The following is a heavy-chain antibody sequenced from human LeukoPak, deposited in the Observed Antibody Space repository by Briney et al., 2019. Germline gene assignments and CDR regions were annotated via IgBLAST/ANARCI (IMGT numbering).Heavy chain of an antibody. V-gene: IGHV1-2*02. CDR1: GYTFTGYY. Sequence: GASVKVSCKASGYTFTGYYMHWVRQAPGQGLEWMGWNNPNSGGTNYAQKFQGRVTMTRDTSISTAYTELSRLRSDDTAVYYCARSFVSSGSYGYWGQGTLVTVSS. D-gene: IGHD3-10*01. CDR2: NNPNSGGT. CDR3: ARSFVSSGSYGY. J-gene: IGHJ4*02.